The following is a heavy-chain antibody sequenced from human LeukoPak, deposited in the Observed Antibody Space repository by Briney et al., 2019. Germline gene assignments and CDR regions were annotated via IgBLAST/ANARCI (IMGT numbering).Heavy chain of an antibody. CDR1: GFSFSNYG. V-gene: IGHV3-23*01. CDR2: ISGSGGST. Sequence: GGSLRHSCVVSGFSFSNYGWSWVRQAPGKGLEWVSAISGSGGSTYFADSVKGRFTISRDNSKNTVYLQMNSLRAEDTAVYYCAKGGSYYYEYFGYCGQGTLVTVSS. CDR3: AKGGSYYYEYFGY. D-gene: IGHD1-26*01. J-gene: IGHJ4*02.